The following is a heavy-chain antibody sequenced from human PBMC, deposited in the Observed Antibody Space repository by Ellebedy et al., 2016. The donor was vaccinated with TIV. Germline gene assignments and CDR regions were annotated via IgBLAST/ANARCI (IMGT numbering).Heavy chain of an antibody. CDR1: GSSFTSYW. D-gene: IGHD3-22*01. J-gene: IGHJ4*02. Sequence: GESLKISXEESGSSFTSYWIGWVRQMPGKGLEWMGLVYPGDSDTIYSPSFQGQVSISVDTSISTAYLQWNSLKASDTAMYYCARVPKSFYDASAFDGDFWGQGTQVTVS. V-gene: IGHV5-51*01. CDR3: ARVPKSFYDASAFDGDF. CDR2: VYPGDSDT.